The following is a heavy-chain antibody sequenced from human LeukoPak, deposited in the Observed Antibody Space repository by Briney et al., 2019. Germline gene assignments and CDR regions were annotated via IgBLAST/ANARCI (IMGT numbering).Heavy chain of an antibody. CDR3: ARGTRIAAAGGYYYYYYMDV. CDR2: INPNNGGT. CDR1: GYTFTGYY. J-gene: IGHJ6*03. Sequence: ASVKVSCKASGYTFTGYYIQWVRQAPGQGLEWVGRINPNNGGTNYAQNFQGRVTLTRDTSINTAYMELSRLRSEDTAVYYCARGTRIAAAGGYYYYYYMDVWGKGTTVTVSS. D-gene: IGHD6-13*01. V-gene: IGHV1-2*02.